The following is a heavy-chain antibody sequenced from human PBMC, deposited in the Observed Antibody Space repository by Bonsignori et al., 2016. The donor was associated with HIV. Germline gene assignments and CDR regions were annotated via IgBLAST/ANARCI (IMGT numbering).Heavy chain of an antibody. V-gene: IGHV1-69*10. D-gene: IGHD2-15*01. Sequence: WVRQAPGQGLEWMGGIIPILGIANYAQKFQGRVTITADESTSTAYMELSSLRSEDTAMYYCARAWGYPRGYFDYWGQGTLVTVSS. CDR2: IIPILGIA. J-gene: IGHJ4*02. CDR3: ARAWGYPRGYFDY.